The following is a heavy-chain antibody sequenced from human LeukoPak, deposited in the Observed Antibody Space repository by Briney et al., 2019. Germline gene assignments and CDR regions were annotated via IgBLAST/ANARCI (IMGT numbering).Heavy chain of an antibody. V-gene: IGHV3-9*01. D-gene: IGHD3-10*01. CDR3: AKVSGGGGGGRGAFDI. Sequence: GGSLRLSCAASGFTFDDYAMHWVRQAPGKGLEWVSGISWNSGSIGYADSVKGRFTISRDNAKNSLYLQMNSLRAEDTALYHCAKVSGGGGGGRGAFDIWGQGTMVTVSS. CDR2: ISWNSGSI. J-gene: IGHJ3*02. CDR1: GFTFDDYA.